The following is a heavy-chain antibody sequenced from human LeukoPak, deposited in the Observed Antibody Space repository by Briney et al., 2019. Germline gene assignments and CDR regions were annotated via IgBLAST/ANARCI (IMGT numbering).Heavy chain of an antibody. V-gene: IGHV3-48*04. Sequence: PGGSLRLSCAASGFTFSSYSMNWVRQAPGKGLEWVSYISSSSSTIYYADSVKGRFTISRDNAKNSLYLQMNSLRAEDTALYYCARDYVGLELNNVVWFDPWGQGTLVTVSS. CDR1: GFTFSSYS. CDR2: ISSSSSTI. D-gene: IGHD1-7*01. J-gene: IGHJ5*02. CDR3: ARDYVGLELNNVVWFDP.